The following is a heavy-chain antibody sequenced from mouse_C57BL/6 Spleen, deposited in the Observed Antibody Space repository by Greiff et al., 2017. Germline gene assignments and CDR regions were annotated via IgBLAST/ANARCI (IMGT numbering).Heavy chain of an antibody. Sequence: QVHVKQSGAELVRPGASVTLSCKASGYTFTDYEMHWVKQTPVHGLEWIGAIDPETGGPAYNQKFKGKAILTADKSSSTASMELRSLTSEDSAVYYCTRRGDYGSRSYWYFDVWGTGTTVTVSS. CDR2: IDPETGGP. J-gene: IGHJ1*03. CDR3: TRRGDYGSRSYWYFDV. V-gene: IGHV1-15*01. D-gene: IGHD1-1*01. CDR1: GYTFTDYE.